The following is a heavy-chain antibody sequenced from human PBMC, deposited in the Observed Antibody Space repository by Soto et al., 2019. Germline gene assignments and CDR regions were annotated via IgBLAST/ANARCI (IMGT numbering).Heavy chain of an antibody. J-gene: IGHJ6*02. CDR2: LYFSGST. V-gene: IGHV4-59*01. D-gene: IGHD3-22*01. CDR1: GGSISGYY. Sequence: PSETLSLTCNVSGGSISGYYWSWIRQPPGKGLEWIGYLYFSGSTKYNPSLKSRVTISVDTSKNQFSLKLDSVTAADTAFYYCAKDKGGVWSVPTGGYYPYYGMDVWGQGTTVTVSS. CDR3: AKDKGGVWSVPTGGYYPYYGMDV.